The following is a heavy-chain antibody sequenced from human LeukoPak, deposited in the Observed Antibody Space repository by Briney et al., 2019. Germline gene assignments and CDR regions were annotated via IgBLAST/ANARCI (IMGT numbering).Heavy chain of an antibody. CDR2: IRYDGSNK. CDR1: GFSFSDSA. V-gene: IGHV3-30*02. D-gene: IGHD3-10*01. CDR3: AKEAHYGSGYWWDYMDV. J-gene: IGHJ6*03. Sequence: PGGSLKLSCAASGFSFSDSAIHWVRQAPGKGLEWVAFIRYDGSNKYYADSVKGRFTISRDNSKNTLYLQMNSLRAEDTAVYYCAKEAHYGSGYWWDYMDVWGKGTTVTVSS.